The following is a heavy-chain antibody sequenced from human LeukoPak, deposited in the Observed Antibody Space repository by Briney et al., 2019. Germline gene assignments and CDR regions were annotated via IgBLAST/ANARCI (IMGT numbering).Heavy chain of an antibody. J-gene: IGHJ5*02. CDR2: IYHSGST. D-gene: IGHD3-22*01. CDR1: GYSISSGYY. V-gene: IGHV4-38-2*02. Sequence: SETLSLTCTVSGYSISSGYYWGWIRQPPGEGLEWIGSIYHSGSTYYNPSLKSRVTISVDTSKNQFSLKLSSVTAADTAMHYCARYYDGSGSPRFDPWGQGTLVTVSS. CDR3: ARYYDGSGSPRFDP.